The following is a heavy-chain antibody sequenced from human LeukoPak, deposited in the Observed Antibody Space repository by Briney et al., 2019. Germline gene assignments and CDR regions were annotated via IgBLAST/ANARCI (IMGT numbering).Heavy chain of an antibody. CDR3: ARDARYRPPPLSYYYYYMDV. D-gene: IGHD2-2*02. J-gene: IGHJ6*03. CDR2: ISYDGSNK. CDR1: GFTFSSYA. V-gene: IGHV3-30*04. Sequence: GRSLRLSCAASGFTFSSYAMHWVRQAPGKGLEWVAVISYDGSNKYYADSVKGRFTISRDNSKNTLYLQMNSLRAEDTAVYYCARDARYRPPPLSYYYYYMDVWGKGTTVTVSS.